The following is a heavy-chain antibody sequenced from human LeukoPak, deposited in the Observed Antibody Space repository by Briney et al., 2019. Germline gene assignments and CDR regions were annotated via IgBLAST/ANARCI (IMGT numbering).Heavy chain of an antibody. V-gene: IGHV3-21*01. Sequence: PGGSLRLSCAASGFTFSSYSMNWVRQAPGKGLEWVSSISSSSSYIYCADSVKGRFTISRDIAKNSLYLQMNSLRAEDTAVYYCAREGGAAAGYFDYWGQGTLVTVSS. CDR1: GFTFSSYS. CDR2: ISSSSSYI. CDR3: AREGGAAAGYFDY. D-gene: IGHD6-13*01. J-gene: IGHJ4*02.